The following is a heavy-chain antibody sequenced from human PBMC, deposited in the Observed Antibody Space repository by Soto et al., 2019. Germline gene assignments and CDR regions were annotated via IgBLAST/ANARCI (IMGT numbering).Heavy chain of an antibody. V-gene: IGHV1-69*01. CDR1: GGTFSSDS. D-gene: IGHD2-2*01. CDR3: ASEGLTCSSPSCEHARSDDY. J-gene: IGHJ4*02. CDR2: IITIFGTA. Sequence: ASVNVSFKASGGTFSSDSISWVRQAPGQWLEWMGGIITIFGTANYAQKFQGRVTITADESTRTAYMELSSLRSEDTAVYYCASEGLTCSSPSCEHARSDDYWGQGTMVTVSS.